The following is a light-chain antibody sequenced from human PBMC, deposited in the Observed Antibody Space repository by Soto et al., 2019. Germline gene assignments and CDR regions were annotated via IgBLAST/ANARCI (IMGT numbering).Light chain of an antibody. CDR2: EVR. CDR3: SSYTSKSSLI. CDR1: MRDVGAYNL. Sequence: QSALTQPASVSGSPGQSITISCAGTMRDVGAYNLVSWYQQHPSRAPQLIIYEVRNRPSGISFRFSGSKSGNTASLTISGLQAEDEADYYCSSYTSKSSLIFGGGTKRTVL. V-gene: IGLV2-14*01. J-gene: IGLJ2*01.